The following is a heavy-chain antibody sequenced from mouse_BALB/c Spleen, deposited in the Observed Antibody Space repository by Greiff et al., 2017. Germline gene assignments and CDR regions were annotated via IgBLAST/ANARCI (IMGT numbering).Heavy chain of an antibody. Sequence: VQLQQSGAELMKPGASVKISCKATGYTFSSYWIEWVKQRPGHGLEWIGEILPGSGSTNYNEKFKGKATFTADTSSNTAYMQLSSLTSEDSAVYYCARRGFYYGNYYAMDYWGQGTSVTVSS. CDR2: ILPGSGST. CDR3: ARRGFYYGNYYAMDY. CDR1: GYTFSSYW. J-gene: IGHJ4*01. V-gene: IGHV1-9*01. D-gene: IGHD2-1*01.